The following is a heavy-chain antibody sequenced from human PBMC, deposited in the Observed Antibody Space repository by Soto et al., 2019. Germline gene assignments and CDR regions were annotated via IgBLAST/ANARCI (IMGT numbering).Heavy chain of an antibody. V-gene: IGHV3-33*01. CDR1: EFTFSNYA. Sequence: QERLVESGGGVVQPGTSLRLSCAAAEFTFSNYAMHWVRQAPGMGLEWVAVIWYDESKKYYADSVKGRFTISRDNSKNTVYLQMNSLRAEDTAVYYCARDDDGMDVWGQGTTVTVSS. CDR2: IWYDESKK. CDR3: ARDDDGMDV. J-gene: IGHJ6*02.